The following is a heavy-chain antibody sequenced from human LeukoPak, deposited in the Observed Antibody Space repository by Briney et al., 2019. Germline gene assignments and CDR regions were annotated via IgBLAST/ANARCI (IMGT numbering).Heavy chain of an antibody. CDR1: GGSISSYY. V-gene: IGHV4-4*07. CDR3: ARIGRTTGYCSGGSCFNWFDP. CDR2: IYTSGST. J-gene: IGHJ5*02. Sequence: SETLSLTCTVSGGSISSYYWSWIRQPAGKGLEWIGRIYTSGSTNYNPSLKSRVTMSVDTSKNQFSLKLSSVTAADTAVYYCARIGRTTGYCSGGSCFNWFDPWGRGTLVTVSS. D-gene: IGHD2-15*01.